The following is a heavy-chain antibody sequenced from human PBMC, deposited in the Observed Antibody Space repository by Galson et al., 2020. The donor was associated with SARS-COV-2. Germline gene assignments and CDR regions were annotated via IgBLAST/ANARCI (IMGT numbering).Heavy chain of an antibody. CDR2: ISYEGNHK. Sequence: GESLKIPCAASGFPFHSYAMHWVRQAPGQGLEWVAVISYEGNHKYYADPVKGRFTISRDNSKNTLYLQMNSLRAEDTAVYYCARQLVLLYYCMDVWGQGTLVTVAS. D-gene: IGHD6-13*01. J-gene: IGHJ6*02. V-gene: IGHV3-30*04. CDR3: ARQLVLLYYCMDV. CDR1: GFPFHSYA.